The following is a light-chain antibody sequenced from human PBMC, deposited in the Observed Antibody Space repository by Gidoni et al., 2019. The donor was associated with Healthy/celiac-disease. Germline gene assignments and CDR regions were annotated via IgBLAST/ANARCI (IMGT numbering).Light chain of an antibody. CDR3: QQYNNWPRYT. CDR2: GAS. CDR1: QSVSSN. J-gene: IGKJ2*01. Sequence: EIVMTQSPATLSVSPGERATLSCRASQSVSSNLAWYQQKPGQAPRLLIYGASTRATEFTLTISSLQSEDFAVYYCQQYNNWPRYTFXXXTKLEIK. V-gene: IGKV3-15*01.